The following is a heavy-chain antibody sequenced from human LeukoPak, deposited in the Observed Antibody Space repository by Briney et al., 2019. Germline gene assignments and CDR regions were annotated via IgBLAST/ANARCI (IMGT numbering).Heavy chain of an antibody. J-gene: IGHJ4*02. CDR2: INDRGST. Sequence: SETLSLTCAVYGGSFSGYSWTWIRQSPGKGLEWIGQINDRGSTKYNPSLKSRVAISVDTSKNQFFLILNSVTAADTAVYYRARGAPGYWGQGTLVTVSS. V-gene: IGHV4-34*01. CDR3: ARGAPGY. CDR1: GGSFSGYS.